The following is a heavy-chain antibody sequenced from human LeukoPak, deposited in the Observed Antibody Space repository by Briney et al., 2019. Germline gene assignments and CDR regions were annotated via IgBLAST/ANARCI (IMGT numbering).Heavy chain of an antibody. CDR3: AKGVGYCSGGSCQQFDY. D-gene: IGHD2-15*01. J-gene: IGHJ4*02. CDR1: GFIVSNKY. V-gene: IGHV3-53*01. Sequence: GGSLRLSCAASGFIVSNKYMTWVRQAPGKGLEWVSLIYSDGRTYYADSVRGRCTISRDNSKNTLYLQMNSLRAEDTAVYYCAKGVGYCSGGSCQQFDYWGQGTLVTVSS. CDR2: IYSDGRT.